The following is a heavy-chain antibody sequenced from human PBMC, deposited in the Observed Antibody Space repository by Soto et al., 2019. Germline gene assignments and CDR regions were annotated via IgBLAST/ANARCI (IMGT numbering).Heavy chain of an antibody. J-gene: IGHJ4*02. Sequence: GGSLRLSCAASGFTFSSYWMSWVRQAPGKGLEWVASIEQDGSEKYSVDSVKGRFTISRDNAKNSLYLQMNSLRVEDTAVYYCAKDYYYDSSGYYFSSSWQYFDYWGQGTLVTVSS. CDR3: AKDYYYDSSGYYFSSSWQYFDY. V-gene: IGHV3-7*03. CDR2: IEQDGSEK. CDR1: GFTFSSYW. D-gene: IGHD3-22*01.